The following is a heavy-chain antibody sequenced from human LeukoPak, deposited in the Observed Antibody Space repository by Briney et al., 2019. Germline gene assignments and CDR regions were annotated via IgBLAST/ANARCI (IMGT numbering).Heavy chain of an antibody. Sequence: GGSLRLSCAASGFTFSDFSMNWVRQAPGKGLEWTSYISSSGSFICYAESYKGRFTISRDNARNSLYLQMSSLRAEDTAVYYCARDPLHCSGGSCYSGSDYWGQGTLVTVSS. CDR1: GFTFSDFS. D-gene: IGHD2-15*01. CDR3: ARDPLHCSGGSCYSGSDY. J-gene: IGHJ4*02. CDR2: ISSSGSFI. V-gene: IGHV3-48*01.